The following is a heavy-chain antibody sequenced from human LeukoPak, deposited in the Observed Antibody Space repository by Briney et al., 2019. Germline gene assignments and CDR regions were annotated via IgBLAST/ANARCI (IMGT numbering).Heavy chain of an antibody. J-gene: IGHJ3*02. Sequence: GGSLRLSCAASGFAFASAAMHWVRQAPGKGLEWVSTISGSGGSTYYRDSVKGRFTISRDNSKNTVDLHLNRLRGDDTARYFCAKGGSYITGWSDAFDIWGQGTMVTVSS. V-gene: IGHV3-23*01. CDR2: ISGSGGST. D-gene: IGHD3-10*01. CDR1: GFAFASAA. CDR3: AKGGSYITGWSDAFDI.